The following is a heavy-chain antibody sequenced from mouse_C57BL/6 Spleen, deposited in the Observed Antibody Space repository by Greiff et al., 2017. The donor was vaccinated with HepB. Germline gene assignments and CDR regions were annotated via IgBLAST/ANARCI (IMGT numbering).Heavy chain of an antibody. D-gene: IGHD4-1*01. CDR3: ARKEGLGRPYFDY. CDR2: IYPRSGNT. Sequence: VQLVESGAELARPGASVKLSCKASGYTFTSYGISWVKQRTGQGLEWIGEIYPRSGNTYYNEKFKGKATLTADKSSSTAYMELRSLTSEDSAVYFCARKEGLGRPYFDYWGQGTTLTVSS. CDR1: GYTFTSYG. J-gene: IGHJ2*01. V-gene: IGHV1-81*01.